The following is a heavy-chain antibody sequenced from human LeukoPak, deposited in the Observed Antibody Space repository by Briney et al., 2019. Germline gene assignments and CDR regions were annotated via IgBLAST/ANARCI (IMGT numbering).Heavy chain of an antibody. J-gene: IGHJ4*02. CDR1: GFTFSSYS. V-gene: IGHV3-21*01. CDR3: ARDRRFLTLVDFDY. D-gene: IGHD3-3*01. Sequence: PGGSLRLSCAASGFTFSSYSMNWVRQAPGKGLEWVSSISSSSSYIYYADSVKGRFTISRDNAKNSLYLQMNSLRAEDTAVYYCARDRRFLTLVDFDYWGQGTLVTVSS. CDR2: ISSSSSYI.